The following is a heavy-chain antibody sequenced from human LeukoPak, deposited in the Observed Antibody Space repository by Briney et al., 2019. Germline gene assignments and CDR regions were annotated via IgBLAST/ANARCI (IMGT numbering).Heavy chain of an antibody. CDR2: ISYDGSNK. Sequence: GRSLRLSCAASGFTFSSYGMHWVRQAPGKGLEWVAVISYDGSNKYYADSVKGRFTISRDNSKNTLYLQMNSLRAEDTAVYYCAKEGGYSSYESTGAGIDYWGQGTLVTVSS. CDR3: AKEGGYSSYESTGAGIDY. D-gene: IGHD5-18*01. V-gene: IGHV3-30*18. CDR1: GFTFSSYG. J-gene: IGHJ4*02.